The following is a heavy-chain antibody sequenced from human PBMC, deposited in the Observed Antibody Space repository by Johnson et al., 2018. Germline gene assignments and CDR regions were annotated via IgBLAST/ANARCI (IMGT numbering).Heavy chain of an antibody. J-gene: IGHJ6*02. CDR3: ARLHSYYDILTGYQYYYGMHV. D-gene: IGHD3-9*01. Sequence: QVQLQESGPGLVMPSETLSLTCSVSGGSISSNSYYWGWIRQPPGQGLEWIGSIYYSGSTYYNPSLKSRITISVDTYKDQFSLKLSYVTAADTAVYYCARLHSYYDILTGYQYYYGMHVWGQWTTVTVSS. V-gene: IGHV4-39*01. CDR1: GGSISSNSYY. CDR2: IYYSGST.